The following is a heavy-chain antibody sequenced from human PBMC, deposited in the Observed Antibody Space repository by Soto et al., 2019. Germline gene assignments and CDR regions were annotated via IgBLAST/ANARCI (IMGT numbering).Heavy chain of an antibody. CDR3: ARSDGRY. V-gene: IGHV4-61*01. CDR2: IYYSGST. CDR1: GGSVSSTNW. Sequence: SETLSLTCAVSGGSVSSTNWWSWIRQPPGKGLEWIGYIYYSGSTNYNPSLKSRVTISVDTSKNQFSLKLSSVTAADTAVYYCARSDGRYWGQGTLVTVSS. J-gene: IGHJ4*02.